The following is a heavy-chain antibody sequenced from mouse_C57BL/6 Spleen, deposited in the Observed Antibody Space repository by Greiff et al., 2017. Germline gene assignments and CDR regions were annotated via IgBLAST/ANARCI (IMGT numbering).Heavy chain of an antibody. Sequence: QVQLQQSGAELVKPGASVQISCKASGYAFSSYWMNWVKQRPGKGLEWIGQIYPGDGDTNYNGKFKGKATLTADKSSSTAYMQLSSLTSEDSAVYFCARRLGRGYFDYWGQGTTLTVSS. CDR3: ARRLGRGYFDY. V-gene: IGHV1-80*01. CDR1: GYAFSSYW. J-gene: IGHJ2*01. CDR2: IYPGDGDT. D-gene: IGHD4-1*01.